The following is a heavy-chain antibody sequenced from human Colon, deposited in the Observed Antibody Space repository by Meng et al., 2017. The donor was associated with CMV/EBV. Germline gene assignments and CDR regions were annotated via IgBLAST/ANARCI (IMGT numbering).Heavy chain of an antibody. Sequence: SVKVSCKASGGTFNSYGVSWVRQAPGQGLEWMGWLIPTLGIANYAQKFQGRVTFTADKSTSTAYMQLSSLRSEDTALYYCARPSAMAVAGNRWRMDAYEIWGQGTLVTVSS. V-gene: IGHV1-69*10. CDR2: LIPTLGIA. CDR1: GGTFNSYG. CDR3: ARPSAMAVAGNRWRMDAYEI. D-gene: IGHD6-19*01. J-gene: IGHJ3*02.